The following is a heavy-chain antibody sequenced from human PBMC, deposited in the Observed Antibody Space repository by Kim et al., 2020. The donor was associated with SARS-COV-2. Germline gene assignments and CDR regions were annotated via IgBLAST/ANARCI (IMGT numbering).Heavy chain of an antibody. V-gene: IGHV4-59*01. Sequence: SETLSLTCSVSGGSISYYYWSWIRQPPGKGLEWIGHIYYSGNSNYNPSLKSRVTISVDTSKSQFSLKLNSVTAADTAVYYCAREYYYGSGFDPWGRGTLVTVSS. D-gene: IGHD3-10*01. CDR1: GGSISYYY. CDR3: AREYYYGSGFDP. J-gene: IGHJ5*02. CDR2: IYYSGNS.